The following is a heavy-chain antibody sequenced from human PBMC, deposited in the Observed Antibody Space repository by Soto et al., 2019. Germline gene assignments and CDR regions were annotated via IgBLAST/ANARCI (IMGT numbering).Heavy chain of an antibody. V-gene: IGHV3-23*01. CDR2: ISGSGGST. CDR1: GFTFSSYA. Sequence: PGGSLRLSCAASGFTFSSYAMSWVRQAPGKGLEWVSAISGSGGSTYYADSVKGRFTISRDNSKNTLYLQMNSLRAEDTAVYYCASPVLGELERHGGYGVDVCGQGTPATVFS. J-gene: IGHJ6*02. CDR3: ASPVLGELERHGGYGVDV. D-gene: IGHD3-3*01.